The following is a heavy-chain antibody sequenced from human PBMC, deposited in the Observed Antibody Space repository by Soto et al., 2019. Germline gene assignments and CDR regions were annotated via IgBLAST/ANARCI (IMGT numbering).Heavy chain of an antibody. CDR3: ARDLQMATWGDYFDY. D-gene: IGHD3-16*01. V-gene: IGHV1-46*01. CDR2: IDPKGGSK. J-gene: IGHJ4*02. Sequence: QVQLVQSGAEVKRPGASVKVSCKTSGYSFTNYYMHWVRQAPGQGPAWMGVIDPKGGSKSHAQRLRGRVAMTRDTSTSTAYMELRSLTSEDTAVYYCARDLQMATWGDYFDYWGQGTLVIVS. CDR1: GYSFTNYY.